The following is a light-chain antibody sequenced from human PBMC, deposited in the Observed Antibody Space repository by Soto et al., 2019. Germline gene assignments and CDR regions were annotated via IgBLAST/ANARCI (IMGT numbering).Light chain of an antibody. CDR3: QQFNSPST. Sequence: DIQMTQTHSTLPASVGDRVTVTFRASQSIRSWLAWYQEKPGKAPKLLIYKASLLETGVPSRFCGSASGTEFTLTFSILQTDDFATYYCQQFNSPSTFGEGTRLEIK. CDR2: KAS. V-gene: IGKV1-5*03. J-gene: IGKJ5*01. CDR1: QSIRSW.